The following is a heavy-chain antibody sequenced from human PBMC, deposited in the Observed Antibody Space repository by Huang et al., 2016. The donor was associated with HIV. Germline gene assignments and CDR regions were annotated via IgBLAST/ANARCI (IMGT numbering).Heavy chain of an antibody. J-gene: IGHJ4*02. Sequence: VQLVESGGGVVQPGRSLRLACAASGFSFSTYGLLWVRQAPGKGLGWVVVISYDGSNKYYAHAVKGRFTISRDTSENKVYLQMNSLRHEDTAVYYCAKDGADEEWDIDYWGQGTLVTVSS. D-gene: IGHD1-26*01. V-gene: IGHV3-30*18. CDR3: AKDGADEEWDIDY. CDR1: GFSFSTYG. CDR2: ISYDGSNK.